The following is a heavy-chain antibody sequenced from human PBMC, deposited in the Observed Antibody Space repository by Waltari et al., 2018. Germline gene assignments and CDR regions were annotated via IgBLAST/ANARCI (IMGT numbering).Heavy chain of an antibody. D-gene: IGHD7-27*01. CDR2: ISVYNGET. Sequence: QVQLVQSGGEVKKPGASVQVSCKTSGYMFSSSIVSWVRQAPGQGLEWMGRISVYNGETNYIERLQGRVTMTTDISTSTAYMELRGLRSDDTAMYYCARELGKSGDLDYWGQGTQVTVSS. V-gene: IGHV1-18*01. CDR3: ARELGKSGDLDY. J-gene: IGHJ4*02. CDR1: GYMFSSSI.